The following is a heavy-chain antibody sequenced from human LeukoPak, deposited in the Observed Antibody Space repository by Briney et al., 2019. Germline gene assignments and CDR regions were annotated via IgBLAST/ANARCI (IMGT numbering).Heavy chain of an antibody. J-gene: IGHJ4*02. CDR2: INSDGTST. CDR3: ARATLDIVGATRTFDY. V-gene: IGHV3-74*01. D-gene: IGHD2-2*03. Sequence: GGSLRLSCTASGFTFSSYWMHWVRHAPGKGLVWVSRINSDGTSTTYADSVKGRFTISRDNARNTLYMQMNSLRAEDTAVYYCARATLDIVGATRTFDYWGQGTLVTVSS. CDR1: GFTFSSYW.